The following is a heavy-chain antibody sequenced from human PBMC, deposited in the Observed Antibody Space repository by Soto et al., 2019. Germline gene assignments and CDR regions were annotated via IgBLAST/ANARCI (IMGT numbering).Heavy chain of an antibody. D-gene: IGHD3-3*01. CDR3: AKGFRSLEWYSLAPFDY. V-gene: IGHV3-23*01. CDR1: GFTFDTYA. Sequence: PGGSLRLSCVASGFTFDTYALNWVRQAPGNGLEWVSAIGSSGSTYYADSVKGRFTISRDTPKKTLYLQMNSLRVEDTAKYYCAKGFRSLEWYSLAPFDYWGQGALVTVSS. CDR2: IGSSGST. J-gene: IGHJ4*02.